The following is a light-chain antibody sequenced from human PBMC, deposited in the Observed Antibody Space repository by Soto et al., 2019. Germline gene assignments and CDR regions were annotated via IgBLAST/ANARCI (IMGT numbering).Light chain of an antibody. CDR3: QQYNSYSGT. J-gene: IGKJ1*01. CDR2: KAS. CDR1: QSISSW. Sequence: DIQMTQSPSTLSASVGDRVTITCRASQSISSWFAWYQQKPGKAPKLLIYKASSLESGVPSRFSGSGSVTEFTLTISSLQPDDFATYYCQQYNSYSGTFGQGTKVDI. V-gene: IGKV1-5*03.